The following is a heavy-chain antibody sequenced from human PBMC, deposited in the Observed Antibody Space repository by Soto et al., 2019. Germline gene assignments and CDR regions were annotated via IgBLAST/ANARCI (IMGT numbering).Heavy chain of an antibody. V-gene: IGHV3-21*01. Sequence: RGSLRLSCAASGFTFSSYSMNWVRQAPGKGLEWVSSISSSSSYIYYADSVKGRFTISRDNAKNSLYLQMNSLRAEDTAVYYCARLFSSSFDYWGQGTLVTVSS. J-gene: IGHJ4*02. CDR2: ISSSSSYI. D-gene: IGHD6-13*01. CDR3: ARLFSSSFDY. CDR1: GFTFSSYS.